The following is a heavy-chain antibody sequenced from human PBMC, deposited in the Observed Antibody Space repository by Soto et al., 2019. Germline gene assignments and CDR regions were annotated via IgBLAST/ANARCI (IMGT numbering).Heavy chain of an antibody. CDR3: ARGSAAAHTIFDY. Sequence: SETLSLTCTVSGGSISSSSYYWGWIRQPPGKGLEWIGSIYYSGSTYYNPSLKSRVTISVDTSTNQLSLKLSSVTAADTAVYYCARGSAAAHTIFDYWGQGTLVTVSS. J-gene: IGHJ4*02. V-gene: IGHV4-39*07. CDR2: IYYSGST. D-gene: IGHD2-15*01. CDR1: GGSISSSSYY.